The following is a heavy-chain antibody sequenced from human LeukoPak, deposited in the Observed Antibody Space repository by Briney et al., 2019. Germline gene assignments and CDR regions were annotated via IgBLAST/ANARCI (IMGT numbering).Heavy chain of an antibody. CDR2: ISWNSGSI. CDR3: AKGMRYFDWSNSVAFDY. J-gene: IGHJ4*02. D-gene: IGHD3-9*01. Sequence: GRSLRLSCAASGFTFDDYAMHWARQAPGKGLEWVLGISWNSGSIGYADSVKGRFTISRDNAKNSLYLQMNSLRAEDTALYYCAKGMRYFDWSNSVAFDYWGQGTLVTVSS. CDR1: GFTFDDYA. V-gene: IGHV3-9*01.